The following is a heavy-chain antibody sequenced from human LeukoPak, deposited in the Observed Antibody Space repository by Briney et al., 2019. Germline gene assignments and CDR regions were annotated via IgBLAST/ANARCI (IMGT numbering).Heavy chain of an antibody. Sequence: SETLSLTCSVSGGSISSYYWSWIRQPPGKGLEWIGYIYYSGSTNYNPSLKSRVIISVDTSKGQFSLRLSSVTAADTAVYYCARDLVNYFDYWGQGTLVTVSS. V-gene: IGHV4-59*01. CDR2: IYYSGST. CDR3: ARDLVNYFDY. J-gene: IGHJ4*02. D-gene: IGHD2-21*01. CDR1: GGSISSYY.